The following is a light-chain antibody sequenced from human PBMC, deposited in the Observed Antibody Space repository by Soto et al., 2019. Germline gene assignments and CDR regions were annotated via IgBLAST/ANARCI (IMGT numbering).Light chain of an antibody. CDR1: SSDVGGSNF. CDR2: DVA. Sequence: QSALTQPASVSDSPGQSITISCTGTSSDVGGSNFVSWYQQHPGKPPKLIIYDVANRPSGVSNRFSGSKSGSTASLIISRLQTEDEADYYCSSYTSSSTQVFGTGTKVTVL. J-gene: IGLJ1*01. CDR3: SSYTSSSTQV. V-gene: IGLV2-14*03.